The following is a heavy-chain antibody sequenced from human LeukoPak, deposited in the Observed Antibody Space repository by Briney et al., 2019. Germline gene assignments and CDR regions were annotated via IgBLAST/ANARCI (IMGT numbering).Heavy chain of an antibody. CDR3: TTTFSPSGGRYSNAFDF. D-gene: IGHD1-26*01. Sequence: ASVKVSCKVSGYTLTELSMHWVRQAPGKGLEWMGGYDPEDGETIYAQKFQGRVTITEDTSTDTAYMELSSLRSEDTAVYSCTTTFSPSGGRYSNAFDFWGQGTMVTVSS. V-gene: IGHV1-24*01. J-gene: IGHJ3*01. CDR1: GYTLTELS. CDR2: YDPEDGET.